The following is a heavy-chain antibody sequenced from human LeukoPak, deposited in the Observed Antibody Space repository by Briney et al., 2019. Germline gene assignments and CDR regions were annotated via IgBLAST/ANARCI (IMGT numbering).Heavy chain of an antibody. Sequence: ASVKVFCKASGGTLSSYAISWVRQAPGQGLEWMGWISAYNGNTNYAQKLQGRVTMTTDTSTSTAYMELRSLRSDDTAVYYCARPARPSGSYGYWGQGTLVTVSS. CDR3: ARPARPSGSYGY. D-gene: IGHD1-26*01. V-gene: IGHV1-18*01. CDR2: ISAYNGNT. J-gene: IGHJ4*02. CDR1: GGTLSSYA.